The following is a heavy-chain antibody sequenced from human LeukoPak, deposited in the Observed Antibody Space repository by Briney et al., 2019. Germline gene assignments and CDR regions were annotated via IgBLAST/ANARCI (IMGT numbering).Heavy chain of an antibody. CDR3: AKASTPVVVPAGGSNFDY. CDR1: GFTFDDYA. D-gene: IGHD2-2*01. J-gene: IGHJ4*02. V-gene: IGHV3-9*01. Sequence: PGGSLRLSCAASGFTFDDYAMQWVRQAPGKGLEWVSGISWNSGSIGYADSVKGRFTISRDNAKNSLYLQMNSLRAEDTALYYCAKASTPVVVPAGGSNFDYWGQGTLVTVSS. CDR2: ISWNSGSI.